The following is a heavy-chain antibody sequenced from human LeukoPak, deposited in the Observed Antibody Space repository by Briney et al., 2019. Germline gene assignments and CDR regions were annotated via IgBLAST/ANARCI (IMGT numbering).Heavy chain of an antibody. Sequence: SETLSLTCTVSGGSISSGGYYWSWIRQHPGKGLEWIGYIYYSGSTYYNPSLKSRVTISVDTSKNQFSLKLSSVTAADTAVYYCARDGRNDYGDLFCFDYWGQGTLVTVSS. D-gene: IGHD4-17*01. CDR1: GGSISSGGYY. V-gene: IGHV4-31*03. CDR3: ARDGRNDYGDLFCFDY. J-gene: IGHJ4*02. CDR2: IYYSGST.